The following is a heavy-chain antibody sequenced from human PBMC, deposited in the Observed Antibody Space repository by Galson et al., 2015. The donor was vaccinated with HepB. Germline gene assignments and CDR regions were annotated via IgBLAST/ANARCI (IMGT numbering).Heavy chain of an antibody. J-gene: IGHJ5*02. V-gene: IGHV3-21*06. D-gene: IGHD3-16*01. CDR2: ISISSDT. CDR3: ARVPGGAGNEFDP. CDR1: GFTLRSYS. Sequence: SLRLSCAASGFTLRSYSMSWVRQAPGKGLEWVSSISISSDTDYADSVKGRFTISRDNAKNSVYPQMTRLRAEDTAVYYCARVPGGAGNEFDPWGQGVLVTVSS.